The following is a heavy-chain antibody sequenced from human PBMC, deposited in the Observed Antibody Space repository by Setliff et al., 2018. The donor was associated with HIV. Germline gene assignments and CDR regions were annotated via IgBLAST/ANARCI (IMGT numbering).Heavy chain of an antibody. V-gene: IGHV1-2*06. Sequence: ASVKVSCKASGYTFTGYYMHWVRQAPGQGLEWMGRINPNSGGTNYAQKFQGRVTMTRDTSISTAYMELSRLRSDDTAVYYCARGGPGVYDSSDRPPLEGVWVRGGYDDYYFDYWGQGTLVTVSS. CDR3: ARGGPGVYDSSDRPPLEGVWVRGGYDDYYFDY. CDR2: INPNSGGT. D-gene: IGHD3-22*01. J-gene: IGHJ4*02. CDR1: GYTFTGYY.